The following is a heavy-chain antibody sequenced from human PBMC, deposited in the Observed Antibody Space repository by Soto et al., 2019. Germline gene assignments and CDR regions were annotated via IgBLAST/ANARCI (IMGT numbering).Heavy chain of an antibody. Sequence: PGGSLRLSCAASGFTFSSYGMHWVRQAPGKGLEWVAVISYDGSNKYYADSVKGRFTISRDNSKNTLYLQMNSLRAEDTAVYYCAKPYDILTHYYGMDVWGPGTTVTVSS. CDR2: ISYDGSNK. CDR3: AKPYDILTHYYGMDV. V-gene: IGHV3-30*18. J-gene: IGHJ6*02. D-gene: IGHD3-9*01. CDR1: GFTFSSYG.